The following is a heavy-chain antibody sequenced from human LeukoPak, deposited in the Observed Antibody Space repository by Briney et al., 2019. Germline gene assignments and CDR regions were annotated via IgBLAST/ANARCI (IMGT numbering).Heavy chain of an antibody. J-gene: IGHJ4*02. CDR3: ARQYSHWNPFVG. Sequence: SETLSLTCTVSGGSTSDSDYHWGWIRQPPGKGLEWIGSIYYSGSTYYNPSLKSRVTISIDTSKNQFSPRLSSMTAADTAVYHCARQYSHWNPFVGWGQGILVTVSS. CDR1: GGSTSDSDYH. CDR2: IYYSGST. D-gene: IGHD1-1*01. V-gene: IGHV4-39*01.